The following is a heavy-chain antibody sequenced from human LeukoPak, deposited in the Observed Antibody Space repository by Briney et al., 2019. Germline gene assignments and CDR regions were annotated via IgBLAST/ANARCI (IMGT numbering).Heavy chain of an antibody. V-gene: IGHV1-8*03. Sequence: ASVKVSCKASGYTFTSYDINWVRQATGQGLEWMGWMNPNSGNTDYAQKFQGRVTITRNNSISTAYMELSSLRSEDTAVYYCARDEGSGWRKMVDYWGRGTLVTVSS. CDR2: MNPNSGNT. CDR1: GYTFTSYD. D-gene: IGHD6-19*01. CDR3: ARDEGSGWRKMVDY. J-gene: IGHJ4*02.